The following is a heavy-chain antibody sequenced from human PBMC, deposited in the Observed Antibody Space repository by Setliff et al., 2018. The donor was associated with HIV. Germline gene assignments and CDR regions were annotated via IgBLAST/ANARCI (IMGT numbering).Heavy chain of an antibody. D-gene: IGHD3-10*01. V-gene: IGHV4-4*07. CDR2: LFRSGTT. Sequence: SETLSLTCTISGGSFGDYHWSWIRQPAGRGLEWIGRLFRSGTTDYKFSLKSRVNISIDTSRNQFSLRLTSVTAEDTAVYYCARDRHYSGLGSYGPWGPGTLVTVSS. CDR1: GGSFGDYH. CDR3: ARDRHYSGLGSYGP. J-gene: IGHJ5*02.